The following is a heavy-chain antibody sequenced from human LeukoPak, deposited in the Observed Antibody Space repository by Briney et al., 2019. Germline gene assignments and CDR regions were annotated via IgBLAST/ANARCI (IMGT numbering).Heavy chain of an antibody. V-gene: IGHV3-7*01. CDR1: GFTLSTYW. CDR3: ARGGSYGSVDY. D-gene: IGHD3-16*01. Sequence: PGGSLRLSCAASGFTLSTYWMSWLRQAPGKGLEWVANIKQDGSGKNYVDSVKGRFTISKDNAQNSLYLQMNSLRAEDTAVYYCARGGSYGSVDYWGQGTLVTVSS. J-gene: IGHJ4*02. CDR2: IKQDGSGK.